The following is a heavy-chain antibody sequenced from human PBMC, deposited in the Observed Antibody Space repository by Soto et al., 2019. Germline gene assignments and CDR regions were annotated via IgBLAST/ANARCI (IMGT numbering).Heavy chain of an antibody. CDR1: GFTFTRHS. V-gene: IGHV3-21*06. CDR3: ARGSGTDTGDALDI. Sequence: EVQLVESGGGLVKPGGSLRLSCAASGFTFTRHSMNWVRQAPGKGLEWVSCISGTGTFIYYSDSVKCRFTISRDDAKTSLYLQMNSLTAEDTAVYYCARGSGTDTGDALDIWGPGTMVTVS. CDR2: ISGTGTFI. D-gene: IGHD2-21*02. J-gene: IGHJ3*02.